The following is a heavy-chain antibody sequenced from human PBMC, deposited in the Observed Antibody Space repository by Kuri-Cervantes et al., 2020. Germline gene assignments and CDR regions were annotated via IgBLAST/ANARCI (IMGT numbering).Heavy chain of an antibody. J-gene: IGHJ6*02. V-gene: IGHV3-74*01. CDR3: AGDPFAIAAWGDYYYGMDV. D-gene: IGHD6-6*01. CDR1: GFTFSSYW. CDR2: INSDGSST. Sequence: GGSLRLSCAASGFTFSSYWMHWVRQAPGKGPVWVSRINSDGSSTSYADSVKGRFTISRDNAKNTLYLQMNSLRAEDTAVYYCAGDPFAIAAWGDYYYGMDVWGQGTTVTVSS.